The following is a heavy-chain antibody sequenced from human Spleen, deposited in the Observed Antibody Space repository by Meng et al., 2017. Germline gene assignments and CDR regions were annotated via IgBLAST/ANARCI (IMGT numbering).Heavy chain of an antibody. CDR1: GYPFNAYY. Sequence: QVQRLLSWAEVKKPGASGQASCKPSGYPFNAYYIHWVRQAPGQGLEWMGRINPISDDTHYAQKFHDRVTMTSDTSISTAYMELSGLRSDDTAVYYCARDEDISAAGYLLGDFWGQGTLVTVSS. J-gene: IGHJ4*02. CDR2: INPISDDT. CDR3: ARDEDISAAGYLLGDF. D-gene: IGHD6-13*01. V-gene: IGHV1-2*06.